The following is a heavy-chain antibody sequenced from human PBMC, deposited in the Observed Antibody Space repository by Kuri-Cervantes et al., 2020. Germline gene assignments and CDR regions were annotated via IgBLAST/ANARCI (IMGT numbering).Heavy chain of an antibody. CDR2: ISAYNGNT. Sequence: ASVKVSCKASGYNLTNYAFSCVRQAPGQGLEWMGWISAYNGNTNYAQKLQGRVTMTTDTSTSTAYMELRSLRSDDTAVYYCAATADILTGYRYWYFDLWGRGTLVTVSS. CDR3: AATADILTGYRYWYFDL. V-gene: IGHV1-18*01. J-gene: IGHJ2*01. D-gene: IGHD3-9*01. CDR1: GYNLTNYA.